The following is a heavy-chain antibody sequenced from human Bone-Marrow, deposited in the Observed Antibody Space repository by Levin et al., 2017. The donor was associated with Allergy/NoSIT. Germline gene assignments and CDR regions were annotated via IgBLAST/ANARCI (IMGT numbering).Heavy chain of an antibody. V-gene: IGHV3-30*18. CDR3: AKAWSRIVVVPAANAFDS. Sequence: PGGSLRLSCAASGFTFSSYGMHWVRQAPGKGLEWVAVISYDGSNKYYADSVKGRFTISRDNSKNTLYLQMNSLRAEDTAVYYCAKAWSRIVVVPAANAFDSWGQGTMVTVSS. J-gene: IGHJ3*02. CDR1: GFTFSSYG. D-gene: IGHD2-2*01. CDR2: ISYDGSNK.